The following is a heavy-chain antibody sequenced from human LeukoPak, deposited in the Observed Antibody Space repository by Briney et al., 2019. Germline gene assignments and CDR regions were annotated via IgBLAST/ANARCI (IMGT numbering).Heavy chain of an antibody. CDR3: ARGSSSGSPGTAFDI. CDR1: GYTFTGYY. CDR2: INPNSGGT. D-gene: IGHD6-6*01. J-gene: IGHJ3*02. Sequence: ASVKVSCKASGYTFTGYYMHWVRQAPGQGLEWMGWINPNSGGTNYAQKFQGRVTMTRGTSISTAYMELSRLRSDDTAVYYCARGSSSGSPGTAFDIWGQGTMVTVSS. V-gene: IGHV1-2*02.